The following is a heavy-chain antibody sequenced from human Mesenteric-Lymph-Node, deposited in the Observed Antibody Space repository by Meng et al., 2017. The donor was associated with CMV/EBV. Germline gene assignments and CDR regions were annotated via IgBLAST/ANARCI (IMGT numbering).Heavy chain of an antibody. CDR3: ARGPSSTSILD. CDR1: GYTFSTYA. CDR2: TSAYNGNT. Sequence: ASVKVSCKASGYTFSTYAVAWVRQAPGQGLEWMGWTSAYNGNTNNAQKFQGRVTMTTDTSTSTAYMELRSLRSDDTAVYYCARGPSSTSILDWGQGTLVTVSS. V-gene: IGHV1-18*01. D-gene: IGHD2-2*01. J-gene: IGHJ4*02.